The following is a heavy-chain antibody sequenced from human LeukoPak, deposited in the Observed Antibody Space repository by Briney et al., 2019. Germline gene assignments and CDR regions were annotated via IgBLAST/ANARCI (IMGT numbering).Heavy chain of an antibody. J-gene: IGHJ6*02. Sequence: PSETLSLTCTVSGGSISSGGYYWSWIRQHPGTGLEWIGYIYYSGSTYYNPSLKSRVTISVDTSKNQFSLKLSSVTAADTAVYYCARGRSGGSYFYYYYYGMDVWGQGTTVTVSS. V-gene: IGHV4-31*03. CDR3: ARGRSGGSYFYYYYYGMDV. CDR2: IYYSGST. D-gene: IGHD2-15*01. CDR1: GGSISSGGYY.